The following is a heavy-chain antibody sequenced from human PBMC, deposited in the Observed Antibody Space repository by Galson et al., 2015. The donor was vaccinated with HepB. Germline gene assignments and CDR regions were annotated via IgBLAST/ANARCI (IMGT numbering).Heavy chain of an antibody. CDR1: GGTFSSYA. Sequence: SVKVSCKASGGTFSSYAISWVRQAPGQGLEWMGWISAYNGDRNYAQKLQGRVTMTTDTSTSTAYMELRSLRSDDTAVYYCASGYNYGEYYFDYWGQGTLVTVSS. CDR3: ASGYNYGEYYFDY. CDR2: ISAYNGDR. D-gene: IGHD5-18*01. J-gene: IGHJ4*02. V-gene: IGHV1-18*01.